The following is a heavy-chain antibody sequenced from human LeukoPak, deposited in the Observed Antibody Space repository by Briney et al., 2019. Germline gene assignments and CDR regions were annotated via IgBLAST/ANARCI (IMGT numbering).Heavy chain of an antibody. Sequence: SETLSLTCTVSGGSISSGDYYWSWIRQPPGKGLEWIGYIYYSGSTYYNPSLKSRVTISVDTSKNQFSLKLSSVTAADTAVYYCARGRAYYDFWSGYYTLDYWGQGTLVTVSS. CDR2: IYYSGST. V-gene: IGHV4-30-4*01. CDR1: GGSISSGDYY. CDR3: ARGRAYYDFWSGYYTLDY. J-gene: IGHJ4*02. D-gene: IGHD3-3*01.